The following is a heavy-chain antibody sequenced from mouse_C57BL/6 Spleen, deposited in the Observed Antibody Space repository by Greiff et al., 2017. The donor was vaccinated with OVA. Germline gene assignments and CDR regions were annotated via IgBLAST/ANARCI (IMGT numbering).Heavy chain of an antibody. V-gene: IGHV2-6-1*01. CDR2: IWSDGST. D-gene: IGHD3-3*01. Sequence: VKLMESGPGLVAPSQSLSITCTVSGFSLTSYGVHWVRQPPGKGLEWLVVIWSDGSTTYNSALKSRLSISKDNSKSQVFLKMNSLQTDDTAMYYCARHEGDVYYAMDYWGQGTSVTVSS. CDR1: GFSLTSYG. CDR3: ARHEGDVYYAMDY. J-gene: IGHJ4*01.